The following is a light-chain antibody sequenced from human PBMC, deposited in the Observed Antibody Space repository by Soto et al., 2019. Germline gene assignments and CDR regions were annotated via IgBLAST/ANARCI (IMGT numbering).Light chain of an antibody. CDR3: QQYGNSPPYT. J-gene: IGKJ2*01. V-gene: IGKV3-20*01. CDR1: QSVASSY. Sequence: EFVLTQSPGTLSLSPGERATLSCRASQSVASSYLAWYQQKPGQAPRLLIYGASSRATGIPDRFSGSGSGTDFTLTISRLEPEDFAVYYCQQYGNSPPYTFGQGTMLEIK. CDR2: GAS.